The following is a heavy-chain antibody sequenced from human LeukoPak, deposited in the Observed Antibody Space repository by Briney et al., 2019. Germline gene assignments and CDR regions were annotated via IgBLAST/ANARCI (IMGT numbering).Heavy chain of an antibody. J-gene: IGHJ4*02. CDR1: GFTFSSYA. CDR2: ISSNGGST. V-gene: IGHV3-64*01. Sequence: GGSLRLSCAASGFTFSSYAMHWVRQAPGKGLEYVSAISSNGGSTYYANSVKGRFTISRDNSKNTLYLQMNSLRAEDTAVYYCAKGIVATLYYFDYWGQGTLVTVSS. D-gene: IGHD5-12*01. CDR3: AKGIVATLYYFDY.